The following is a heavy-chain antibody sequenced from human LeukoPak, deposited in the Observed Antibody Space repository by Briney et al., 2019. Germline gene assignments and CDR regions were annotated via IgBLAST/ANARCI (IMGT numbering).Heavy chain of an antibody. J-gene: IGHJ5*02. Sequence: GGSLRLSCAASGFTFRNFWMTWVRQAPGKGLEWVAMIQEDGSGKYYVDSVKGRFTISRDNAKSSLYLQMDSLRAEDAAVYYCSKDLTSDFGGDLDPWGQGTLVTVSS. CDR1: GFTFRNFW. D-gene: IGHD3-10*01. V-gene: IGHV3-7*01. CDR3: SKDLTSDFGGDLDP. CDR2: IQEDGSGK.